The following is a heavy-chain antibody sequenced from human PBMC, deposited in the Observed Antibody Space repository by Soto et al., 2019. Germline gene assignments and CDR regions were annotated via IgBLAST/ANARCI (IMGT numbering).Heavy chain of an antibody. J-gene: IGHJ4*02. CDR1: GFTFGDYA. Sequence: GGSLRLSCTASGFTFGDYAMSWVRQAPGKGLEWVGFIRSKAYGGTTEYAASVKGRFTISRDDSKSIAYLQMNSLKTEDTAVYYCTRLSITAFDYWGQGTLVTAPQ. CDR2: IRSKAYGGTT. V-gene: IGHV3-49*04. D-gene: IGHD3-10*01. CDR3: TRLSITAFDY.